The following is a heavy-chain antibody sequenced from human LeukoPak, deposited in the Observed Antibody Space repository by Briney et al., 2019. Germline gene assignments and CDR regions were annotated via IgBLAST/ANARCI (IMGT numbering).Heavy chain of an antibody. CDR2: MNLKSGYT. CDR3: ARVAGSIDY. D-gene: IGHD1-26*01. J-gene: IGHJ4*02. V-gene: IGHV1-8*03. CDR1: GYSFTTYD. Sequence: EASVKVSCKASGYSFTTYDINWVRQAIGQGLEWMGWMNLKSGYTGYAQKFQGRVTIARDTSTSTVYMELSSLRPEDTAVYYCARVAGSIDYWGQGTLVTVSS.